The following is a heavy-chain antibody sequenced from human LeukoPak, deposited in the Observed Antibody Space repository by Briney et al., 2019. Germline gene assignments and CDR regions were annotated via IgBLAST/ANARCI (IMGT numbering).Heavy chain of an antibody. J-gene: IGHJ4*02. D-gene: IGHD3-10*01. CDR2: ISSSSSYI. CDR1: GFKFSSYS. V-gene: IGHV3-21*03. Sequence: GGSLRLSCAASGFKFSSYSMKWVRQAPGKGLEWVSFISSSSSYIYYADSLKGRFTISRDNAKNSLYLQMNSLKTEDTAVYYCTASRGVGNFIFWGQGTLVTVSS. CDR3: TASRGVGNFIF.